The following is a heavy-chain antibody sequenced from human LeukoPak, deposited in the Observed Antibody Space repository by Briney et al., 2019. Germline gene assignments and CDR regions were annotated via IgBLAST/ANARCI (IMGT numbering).Heavy chain of an antibody. V-gene: IGHV3-53*01. CDR1: GFTVRSNY. D-gene: IGHD2-15*01. Sequence: PGGSLRLSCTASGFTVRSNYMSWVRQSPRKGLEWVSIMYSGGSTDYADSVKGRFIISRDHSKNTLYLQMNSLRAEDTAVYYCARDRYCCGGSCYGDAFDLWGQGTMVTVSS. CDR3: ARDRYCCGGSCYGDAFDL. CDR2: MYSGGST. J-gene: IGHJ3*01.